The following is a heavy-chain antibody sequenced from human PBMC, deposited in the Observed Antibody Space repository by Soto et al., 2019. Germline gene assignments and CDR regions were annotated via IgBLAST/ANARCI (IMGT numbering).Heavy chain of an antibody. Sequence: SVKVSCKASGYTFTSDGINWVRQATGQGLEWMGWMNPNSGSTGYAQKFQGRVTLTRNTSISTAYMELSSLRSEDTAVYYCARVLGGSYLGGAFDIWGQGTMVTVSS. CDR3: ARVLGGSYLGGAFDI. D-gene: IGHD1-26*01. J-gene: IGHJ3*02. V-gene: IGHV1-8*02. CDR2: MNPNSGST. CDR1: GYTFTSDG.